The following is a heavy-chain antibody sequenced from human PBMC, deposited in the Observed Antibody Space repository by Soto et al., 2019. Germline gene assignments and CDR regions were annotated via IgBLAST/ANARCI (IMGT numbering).Heavy chain of an antibody. V-gene: IGHV4-31*03. CDR1: SVSINSGGYY. J-gene: IGHJ3*02. D-gene: IGHD1-1*01. Sequence: QVQLQESGPGLVKPSQTLSLTCTVSSVSINSGGYYWSWIRQHPGKGLEWIGYIYYTGRTYYNPSLKSRVTMSLDTSKNQFSLKLNSVTAADTAVYYCARGSQLERDAIDMWGQGTMVTVS. CDR3: ARGSQLERDAIDM. CDR2: IYYTGRT.